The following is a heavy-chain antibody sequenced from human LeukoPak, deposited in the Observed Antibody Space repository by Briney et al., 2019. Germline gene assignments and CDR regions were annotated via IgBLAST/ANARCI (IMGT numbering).Heavy chain of an antibody. J-gene: IGHJ6*03. CDR1: GGSISSYY. CDR3: ASTSLAAAGYYYMDV. Sequence: SETLSLTCTVSGGSISSYYWSWIRQPPGKGLEWIGYIHTSGSTNYNPSLKSRVTISVDTSKNQFSLKLSSVTAADTAVYYCASTSLAAAGYYYMDVWGKGTTVTVSS. V-gene: IGHV4-4*09. CDR2: IHTSGST. D-gene: IGHD6-13*01.